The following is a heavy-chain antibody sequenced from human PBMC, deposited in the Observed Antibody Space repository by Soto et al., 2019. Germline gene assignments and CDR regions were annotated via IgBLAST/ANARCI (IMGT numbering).Heavy chain of an antibody. CDR1: GFIFSNFG. Sequence: QVQLVESGGGVVQPGGSLTLSCAASGFIFSNFGMHWVRQAPGKGLEWLAVISYDGNKRYYSDSVKGRFTISRDNSDNTLYLQMNTLKADDTAVYFCAKARRIAYYYMDVWGRGSTVTGSS. D-gene: IGHD2-15*01. V-gene: IGHV3-30*18. CDR2: ISYDGNKR. J-gene: IGHJ6*03. CDR3: AKARRIAYYYMDV.